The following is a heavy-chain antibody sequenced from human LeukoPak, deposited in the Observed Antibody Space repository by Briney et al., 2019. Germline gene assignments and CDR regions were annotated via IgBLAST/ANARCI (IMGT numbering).Heavy chain of an antibody. J-gene: IGHJ4*02. D-gene: IGHD3-16*01. CDR1: GFTFSSYS. V-gene: IGHV3-21*01. CDR2: ISSSSSYI. Sequence: GGSLRLSCAASGFTFSSYSMNWVRQAPGKGLEWVSSISSSSSYISYADSVKGRFTISRDNAKNSLYLQINSLRAEDTAVYYCARSWGRDFDYWGQGTLVTVSS. CDR3: ARSWGRDFDY.